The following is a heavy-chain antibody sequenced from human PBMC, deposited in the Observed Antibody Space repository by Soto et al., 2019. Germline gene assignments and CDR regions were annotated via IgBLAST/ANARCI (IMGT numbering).Heavy chain of an antibody. J-gene: IGHJ1*01. CDR1: GGSVGSSSYY. D-gene: IGHD3-22*01. CDR3: ARPRRGSSGYIEYFED. CDR2: MDYSGRI. Sequence: QLQLQESGPGLVKPSETLSLTCTVSGGSVGSSSYYWGWIRQPPRKGLEWIGTMDYSGRIYYNPSLKSRVTISVDTSKNQFSLKLSSVTAADMAVYYCARPRRGSSGYIEYFEDWGQGTLVTVSS. V-gene: IGHV4-39*01.